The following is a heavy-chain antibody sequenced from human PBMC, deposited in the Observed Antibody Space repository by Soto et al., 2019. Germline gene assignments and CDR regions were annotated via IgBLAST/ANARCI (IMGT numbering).Heavy chain of an antibody. CDR2: ISYDGSNT. CDR3: AKGDLGTSMAKALDY. CDR1: GFTFRNYG. J-gene: IGHJ4*02. V-gene: IGHV3-30*18. Sequence: QVQLVESGGGVVQPGRSLRLSCAASGFTFRNYGLHWVRQAPGKGLEWVAVISYDGSNTYYTDSVKGRFTISRDNFQNTLYMQMDSLRTDDTAVYYCAKGDLGTSMAKALDYWGQGTLVTVSS. D-gene: IGHD5-18*01.